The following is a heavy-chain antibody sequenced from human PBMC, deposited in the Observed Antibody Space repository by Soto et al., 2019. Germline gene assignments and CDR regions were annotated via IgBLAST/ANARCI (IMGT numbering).Heavy chain of an antibody. J-gene: IGHJ4*02. Sequence: EVQLVESGGGLVQPGGSLRLSCAASGFTFSSYWMSWVRQAPGKGLEWVANIMEDGSDMYYVDSVEGRFTISVDNAKNSLLLQMNSLRAEDTAVYYCATEGWVYYDFWSGYSDYWGQGTLVTVSS. CDR2: IMEDGSDM. D-gene: IGHD3-3*01. CDR1: GFTFSSYW. V-gene: IGHV3-7*01. CDR3: ATEGWVYYDFWSGYSDY.